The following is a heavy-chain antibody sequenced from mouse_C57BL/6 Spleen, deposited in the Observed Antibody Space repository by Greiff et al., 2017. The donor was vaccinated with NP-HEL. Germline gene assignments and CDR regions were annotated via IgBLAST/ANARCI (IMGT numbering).Heavy chain of an antibody. CDR2: IWWDDDK. V-gene: IGHV8-8*01. D-gene: IGHD2-3*01. CDR3: ARMGSRDGYYGFAY. Sequence: QVTLKECGPGILQPSQTLSLTCSFSGFSLSTFGMGVGWIRQPSGKGLEWLAHIWWDDDKYYNPALKSRLTISKDTSKNQVFLKIANVDTADTATYYCARMGSRDGYYGFAYWGQGTLVTVSA. CDR1: GFSLSTFGMG. J-gene: IGHJ3*01.